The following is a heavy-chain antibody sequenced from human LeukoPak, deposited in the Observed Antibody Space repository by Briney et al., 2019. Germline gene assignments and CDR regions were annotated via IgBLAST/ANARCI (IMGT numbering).Heavy chain of an antibody. CDR3: AELGITMIGGV. Sequence: GGSLRLSCTASGFTFSNYWIHWVRQPPGKGLVWVSRINNEGGGTIYADSVRGRFTVSRDNAKNTLYLQMNGLGAEDTAVYYCAELGITMIGGVWGKGTTVTISS. CDR1: GFTFSNYW. CDR2: INNEGGGT. J-gene: IGHJ6*04. V-gene: IGHV3-74*01. D-gene: IGHD3-10*02.